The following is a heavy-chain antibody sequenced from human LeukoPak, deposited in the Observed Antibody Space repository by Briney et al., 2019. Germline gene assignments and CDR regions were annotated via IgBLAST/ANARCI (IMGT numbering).Heavy chain of an antibody. CDR3: ARVSSSTSCYTD. D-gene: IGHD2-2*02. V-gene: IGHV3-21*01. CDR2: ISSSSSYI. Sequence: GGSLRLSCAASGFTFSSYSMNWFRQAPGKGLEWASSISSSSSYIYYADSVKGRFTISRDNAKNSLYLQMNSLRAEDTAVYYCARVSSSTSCYTDWGQGTLVTVSS. CDR1: GFTFSSYS. J-gene: IGHJ4*02.